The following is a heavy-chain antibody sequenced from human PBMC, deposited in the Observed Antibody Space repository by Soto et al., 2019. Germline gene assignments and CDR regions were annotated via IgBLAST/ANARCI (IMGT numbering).Heavy chain of an antibody. J-gene: IGHJ3*02. Sequence: GSLRLSCAASGFTFSSYGMHWVRQAPGKGLEWVAVISYDGSNKYYADSVKGRFTISRDNSKNTLYLQMNSLRAEDTAVYYCAKLYGPDAFDIWGQGTMVTVSS. D-gene: IGHD3-10*01. V-gene: IGHV3-30*18. CDR3: AKLYGPDAFDI. CDR2: ISYDGSNK. CDR1: GFTFSSYG.